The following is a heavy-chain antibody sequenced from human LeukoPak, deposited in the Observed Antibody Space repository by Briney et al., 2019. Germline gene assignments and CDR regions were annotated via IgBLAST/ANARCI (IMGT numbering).Heavy chain of an antibody. D-gene: IGHD3-10*01. Sequence: PGGSLSLSCELSGFTFRKAWMSWVRQSPEKGLEWVGRIRRDTDTGTADYDAPVKGRCTITRDDSNYTLYLQMNRLESEDTAVYHCIVELGIWYGARYSDYWGQGSPVTVSS. CDR3: IVELGIWYGARYSDY. J-gene: IGHJ4*02. V-gene: IGHV3-15*01. CDR1: GFTFRKAW. CDR2: IRRDTDTGTA.